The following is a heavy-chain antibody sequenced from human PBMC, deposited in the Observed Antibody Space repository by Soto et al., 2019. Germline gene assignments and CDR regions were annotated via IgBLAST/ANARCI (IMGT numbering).Heavy chain of an antibody. CDR3: ARHKKWAEQGWFDP. CDR2: IHSSGTT. D-gene: IGHD1-26*01. Sequence: QVPLQESGPGLVKPSETVSVTCNVSGGSTSGYYWTWIRQSPGKGLEWIGYIHSSGTTTYNPSLKSRVTISIDTSKNQVYLRVTSVTAADTAIYYCARHKKWAEQGWFDPWGQGTQVTVSS. J-gene: IGHJ5*02. CDR1: GGSTSGYY. V-gene: IGHV4-59*01.